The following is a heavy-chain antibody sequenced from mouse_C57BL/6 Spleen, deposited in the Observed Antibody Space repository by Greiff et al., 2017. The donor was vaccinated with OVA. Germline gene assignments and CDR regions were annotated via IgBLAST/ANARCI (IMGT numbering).Heavy chain of an antibody. CDR1: GYAFSSYW. J-gene: IGHJ1*03. CDR2: IYPGDGDT. V-gene: IGHV1-80*01. D-gene: IGHD2-5*01. Sequence: QVQLQQSGAELVKPGASVKISCKASGYAFSSYWMNWVKQRPGKGLEWIGQIYPGDGDTNYNGKFKGKATLTADKSSSTAYMQLSSLTSEDSAVYFCAREGDYSNSYWYFDVWGTGTTVTVSS. CDR3: AREGDYSNSYWYFDV.